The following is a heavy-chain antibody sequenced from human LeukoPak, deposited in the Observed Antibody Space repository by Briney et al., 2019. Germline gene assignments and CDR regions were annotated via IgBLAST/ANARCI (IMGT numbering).Heavy chain of an antibody. CDR2: INTNTGNP. J-gene: IGHJ4*02. CDR3: ARWARGRDGYNPTDY. CDR1: GYTFTSYA. V-gene: IGHV7-4-1*02. D-gene: IGHD5-24*01. Sequence: ASVKASCKASGYTFTSYAMNWVRQAPGQGLEWMGWINTNTGNPTYAQGFTGRFVFSLDTSVSTAYLQISSLKAEDTAVYYCARWARGRDGYNPTDYWGQGTLVTVSS.